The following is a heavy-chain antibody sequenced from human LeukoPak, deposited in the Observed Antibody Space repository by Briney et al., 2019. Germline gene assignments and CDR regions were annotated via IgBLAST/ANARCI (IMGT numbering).Heavy chain of an antibody. D-gene: IGHD3-22*01. V-gene: IGHV3-53*01. CDR1: GFTVSSNY. Sequence: PGGSLRLPCAVSGFTVSSNYMSWVRQAPGKGLKWVSVIYSGGSTYYADSVKGRFTISRDNSKNTLYLQMNSLRAEDTAVYYCARGGVVFTSCLDYWGQGTLVTVSS. J-gene: IGHJ4*02. CDR3: ARGGVVFTSCLDY. CDR2: IYSGGST.